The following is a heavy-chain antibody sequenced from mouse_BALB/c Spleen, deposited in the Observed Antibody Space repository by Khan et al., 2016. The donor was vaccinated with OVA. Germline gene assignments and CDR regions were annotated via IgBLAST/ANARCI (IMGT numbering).Heavy chain of an antibody. Sequence: EVQLVESGGGLVKPGGSLKLSCAASGFTFSNYAMSWVRQSPEKRLEWVASISSGDSTYYSDSVKGRFPISSDNASNILYLQMSSLRSEDTARYCGTRDYWFDYWGQGTLVTVSA. CDR3: TRDYWFDY. V-gene: IGHV5-6-5*01. J-gene: IGHJ3*01. CDR1: GFTFSNYA. CDR2: ISSGDST.